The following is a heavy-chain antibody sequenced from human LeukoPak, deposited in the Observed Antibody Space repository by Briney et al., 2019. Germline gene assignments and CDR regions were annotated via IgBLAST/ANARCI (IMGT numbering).Heavy chain of an antibody. D-gene: IGHD6-6*01. CDR1: GFTFSSYA. CDR2: ISYDGSNK. CDR3: ARDFRVAARPAGA. V-gene: IGHV3-30-3*01. Sequence: GGSLRLSCAASGFTFSSYAMHWVRQAPGKGLEWVAVISYDGSNKYYADSVKGRFTISRDNSKNTLYLQMNSLGAEDTAVYYCARDFRVAARPAGAWGQGTLVTVSS. J-gene: IGHJ5*02.